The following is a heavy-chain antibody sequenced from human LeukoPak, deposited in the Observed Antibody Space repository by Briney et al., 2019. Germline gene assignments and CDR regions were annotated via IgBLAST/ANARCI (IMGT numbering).Heavy chain of an antibody. CDR3: ARAGSFWHYVY. CDR1: GFTFSNYA. J-gene: IGHJ4*02. D-gene: IGHD1-7*01. CDR2: VSGSGRNT. V-gene: IGHV3-23*01. Sequence: GGSLRLSCAGSGFTFSNYAMTWVRQAPGKGLEWVSSVSGSGRNTFYPDSVEGRFTISRDNSKNSLSLQMNGLRVEDTAVYYCARAGSFWHYVYWGQGTLVTVSS.